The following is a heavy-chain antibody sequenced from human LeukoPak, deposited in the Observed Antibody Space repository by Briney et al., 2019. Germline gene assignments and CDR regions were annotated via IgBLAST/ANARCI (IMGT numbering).Heavy chain of an antibody. CDR2: IYTDGKT. CDR3: ARLDREGYYFPYYFDY. D-gene: IGHD5-24*01. V-gene: IGHV3-66*01. Sequence: PGGSLRLSCTVSGFNVTRNYMTWVRQAPGKGLEWVSVIYTDGKTYYAESVKGRFSISRDNSKNTLYLQMKSLRAEDTAVYFCARLDREGYYFPYYFDYWGQGTLVTVSS. CDR1: GFNVTRNY. J-gene: IGHJ4*02.